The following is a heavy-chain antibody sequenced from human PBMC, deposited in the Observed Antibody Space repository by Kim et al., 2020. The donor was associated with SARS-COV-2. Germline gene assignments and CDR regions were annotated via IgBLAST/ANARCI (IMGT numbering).Heavy chain of an antibody. CDR3: ARGISSGYCSSTSCYGDWFDP. CDR2: INHSGST. D-gene: IGHD2-2*01. J-gene: IGHJ5*02. CDR1: GGSFSGYY. V-gene: IGHV4-34*01. Sequence: SETLSLTCAVYGGSFSGYYWSWIRQPPGKGLEWIGEINHSGSTNYNPSLKSRVTISVDTSKNQFSLKLSSVTAADTAVYYCARGISSGYCSSTSCYGDWFDPWGQGTLVTVSS.